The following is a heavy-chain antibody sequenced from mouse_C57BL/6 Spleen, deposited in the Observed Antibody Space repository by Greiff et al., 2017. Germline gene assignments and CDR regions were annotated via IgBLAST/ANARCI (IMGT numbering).Heavy chain of an antibody. V-gene: IGHV1-39*01. Sequence: EVKLQQSGPELVKPGASVKISCKASGYSFTDYNMNWVKQSNGKSLEWIGVINPNYGTTSYNQKFKGKATLTVDQSSSTAYMQLNSLTSEDSAVYYCAEGYYGSSSYWYFDVWGTGTTVTVSS. CDR2: INPNYGTT. J-gene: IGHJ1*03. CDR3: AEGYYGSSSYWYFDV. CDR1: GYSFTDYN. D-gene: IGHD1-1*01.